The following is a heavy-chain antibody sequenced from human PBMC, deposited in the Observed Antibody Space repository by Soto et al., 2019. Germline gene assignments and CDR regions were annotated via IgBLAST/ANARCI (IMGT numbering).Heavy chain of an antibody. J-gene: IGHJ4*02. CDR2: ISGYNGNT. CDR3: AREPLFGYLEN. CDR1: GYTFTSYA. Sequence: QVQLVQSGGEVKKPGAAVKVSCKTSGYTFTSYAITWVRQAPGQGLEWMGKISGYNGNTDYSEKFQGRVTMTTDTSTSTAYMELRSLRSDDTAVYFCAREPLFGYLENWGQGTLGTVSS. D-gene: IGHD3-3*02. V-gene: IGHV1-18*04.